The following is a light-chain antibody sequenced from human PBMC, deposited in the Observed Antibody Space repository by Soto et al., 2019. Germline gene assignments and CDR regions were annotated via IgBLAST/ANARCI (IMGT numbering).Light chain of an antibody. CDR3: SSYTSSTPLGYV. J-gene: IGLJ1*01. CDR2: EVS. CDR1: SSDVGGYNF. Sequence: QSALTQPASVSGSPGQSITISCTGTSSDVGGYNFVSWYQQHPGKAPKLMIYEVSNRPSGVSNCFSGSKSGNTASLTISGLQAEDEADYYCSSYTSSTPLGYVFVTGTKVTVL. V-gene: IGLV2-14*01.